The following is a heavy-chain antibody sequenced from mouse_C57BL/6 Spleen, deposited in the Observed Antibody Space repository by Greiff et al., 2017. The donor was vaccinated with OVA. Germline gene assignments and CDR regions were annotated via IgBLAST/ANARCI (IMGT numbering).Heavy chain of an antibody. J-gene: IGHJ4*01. CDR1: GFSLTSYG. Sequence: VKLKQSGPGLVQPSQSLSITCTVSGFSLTSYGVHWVRQSPGKGLEWLGVIWSGGSTDYNAAFISRLSISKDNSKSQVFFKMNSLQADDTAIYYCARNYYGSSYRYYYAMDYWGQGTSVTVSS. CDR2: IWSGGST. D-gene: IGHD1-1*01. V-gene: IGHV2-2*01. CDR3: ARNYYGSSYRYYYAMDY.